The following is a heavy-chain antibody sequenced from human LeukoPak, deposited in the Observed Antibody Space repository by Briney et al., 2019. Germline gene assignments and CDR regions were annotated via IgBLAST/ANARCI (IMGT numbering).Heavy chain of an antibody. V-gene: IGHV4-59*01. CDR1: GGSISGYY. CDR3: ARDRAPLTMVRGVIMY. D-gene: IGHD3-10*01. CDR2: IYYSGST. Sequence: SETLSLTCSVSGGSISGYYWSWIRQPPGKGLEWIGYIYYSGSTNYNPSLKSRVTISVDTSKNQFSLKLNSVAAADTAVYYCARDRAPLTMVRGVIMYWGQGTLVTVSS. J-gene: IGHJ4*02.